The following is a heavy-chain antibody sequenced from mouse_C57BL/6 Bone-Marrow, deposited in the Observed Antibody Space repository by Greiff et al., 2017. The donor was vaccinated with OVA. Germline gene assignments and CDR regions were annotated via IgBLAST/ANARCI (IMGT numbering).Heavy chain of an antibody. CDR1: YTFSRRVH. V-gene: IGHV1-87*01. CDR2: GQGLEWVG. D-gene: IGHD3-2*02. Sequence: QVQLQQSGPELARPWASVKISCQAFYTFSRRVHFAIRDTNYWMQWVKQRPGQGLEWVGAIYPGNGDTSYNQKFKGKATLTADQSSSTVYMQLSSLTCEDAAVYYCAKTAQATGAMDYWGQGTSVTVSS. J-gene: IGHJ4*01. CDR3: CEDAAVYYCAKTAQATGAMDY.